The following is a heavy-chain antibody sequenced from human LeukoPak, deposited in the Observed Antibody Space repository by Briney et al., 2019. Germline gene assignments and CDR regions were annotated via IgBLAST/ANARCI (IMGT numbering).Heavy chain of an antibody. J-gene: IGHJ4*02. D-gene: IGHD3-22*01. CDR2: ILYDGSNE. CDR1: GFTFSRYG. Sequence: GRSLRLSCAPSGFTFSRYGMHWVRQAPGKGLEWVAFILYDGSNEYYADSVKGRFTISRDNSKNTLHLQMNSLRAEDTAVYYCAGQHPSYYDSTGHYLVDYWGQGTLVTVS. V-gene: IGHV3-33*05. CDR3: AGQHPSYYDSTGHYLVDY.